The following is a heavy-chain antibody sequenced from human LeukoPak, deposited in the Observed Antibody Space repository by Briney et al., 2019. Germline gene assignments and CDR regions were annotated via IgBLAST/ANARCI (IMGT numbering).Heavy chain of an antibody. CDR3: ARGGAALVRGSAGGMDV. CDR2: IFHSGST. Sequence: SETLSLTCAVSGGSINTYYWSWIRQPPGKGLEWIGNIFHSGSTNYNASLKSRVTISVDTSKNQFSLKLTSVTAADTAVYYCARGGAALVRGSAGGMDVWGQGTTVAVSS. V-gene: IGHV4-59*08. D-gene: IGHD3-10*01. J-gene: IGHJ6*02. CDR1: GGSINTYY.